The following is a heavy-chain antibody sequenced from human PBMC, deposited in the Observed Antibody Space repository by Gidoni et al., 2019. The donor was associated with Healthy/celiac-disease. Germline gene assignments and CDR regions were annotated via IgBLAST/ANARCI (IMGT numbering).Heavy chain of an antibody. Sequence: QVQLVQSGAEVKKPGSSVKVSCKASGGPFSRYAISWVRQAPGQGLEWMGGIIPIFGTANDAQKFQGRVTITADESTSTAYMELSSLRSEDTAVYYCASRATPYCSGGSCYPQEYYYYGMDVWGQGTTVTVSS. V-gene: IGHV1-69*01. CDR2: IIPIFGTA. CDR1: GGPFSRYA. CDR3: ASRATPYCSGGSCYPQEYYYYGMDV. J-gene: IGHJ6*02. D-gene: IGHD2-15*01.